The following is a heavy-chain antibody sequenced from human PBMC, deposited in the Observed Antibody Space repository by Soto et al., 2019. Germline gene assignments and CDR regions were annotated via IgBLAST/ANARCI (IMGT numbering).Heavy chain of an antibody. CDR2: MYYSGSI. CDR3: SRQIVRSLWAFDI. V-gene: IGHV4-39*01. CDR1: GDSIGSGDYW. J-gene: IGHJ3*02. D-gene: IGHD2-21*01. Sequence: QLQLQESGPGLVKPSETLSLTCIVSGDSIGSGDYWWAWIRQPPGKGLEWIGSMYYSGSIFYNPSLKSRLTMSVDPSKNQFSLNLSSVTAADTALYYCSRQIVRSLWAFDIWGQGTLVTASS.